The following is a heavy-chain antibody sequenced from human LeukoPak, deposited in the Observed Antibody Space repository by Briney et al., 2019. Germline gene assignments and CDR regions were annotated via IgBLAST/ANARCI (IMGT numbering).Heavy chain of an antibody. CDR2: IYYSGST. Sequence: TLSLTCTVSGGSISSGDYYWSWIRQPPGKGLEWIGYIYYSGSTYYNPSLKSRVTISVDTSKNQFSLKLSSVTAADTAVYYCARVAVAGYFDYWGQGTLVTVSS. CDR1: GGSISSGDYY. CDR3: ARVAVAGYFDY. D-gene: IGHD6-19*01. V-gene: IGHV4-30-4*08. J-gene: IGHJ4*02.